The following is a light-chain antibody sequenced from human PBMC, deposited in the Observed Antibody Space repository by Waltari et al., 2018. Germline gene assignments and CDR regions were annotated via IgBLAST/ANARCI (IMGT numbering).Light chain of an antibody. Sequence: SFELTQPPSVAVSTGQTARITCSGDALPKQYVYWYQQKPGQAPVLVIYKDNERPAGIPGRLSGSSSGTTDTLPINGVQAEDEADYYCQSGDSSGQLEFGGGTKLTVL. CDR1: ALPKQY. CDR2: KDN. J-gene: IGLJ2*01. V-gene: IGLV3-25*03. CDR3: QSGDSSGQLE.